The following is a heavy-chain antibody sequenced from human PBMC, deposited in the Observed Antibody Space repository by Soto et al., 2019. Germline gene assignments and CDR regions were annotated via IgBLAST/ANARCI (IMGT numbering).Heavy chain of an antibody. J-gene: IGHJ3*02. CDR1: GYSISSGYY. D-gene: IGHD3-22*01. CDR2: IYHSGST. Sequence: PFETLSLTCAVSGYSISSGYYWGWIRQPPGKGLEWIGSIYHSGSTYYNPSLKSRVTISVDTSKNQFSLKLSSVTAADTAVYYCARDRDDYYDSSGYYAGHAFDIWGQGTMVTVSS. V-gene: IGHV4-38-2*02. CDR3: ARDRDDYYDSSGYYAGHAFDI.